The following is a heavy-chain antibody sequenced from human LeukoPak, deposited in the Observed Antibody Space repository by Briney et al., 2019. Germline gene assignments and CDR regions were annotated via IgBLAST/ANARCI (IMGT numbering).Heavy chain of an antibody. CDR2: IGVYNGKT. J-gene: IGHJ4*02. D-gene: IGHD6-19*01. CDR1: GGTFSSYA. CDR3: ARQSSSPDY. Sequence: GASVKVSCKASGGTFSSYAISWVRQAPGQGLEWMGWIGVYNGKTDYARKFQGRITLTTDTSTNTAYMELRSLRSDDTAVYYCARQSSSPDYWGQGTLVTVSS. V-gene: IGHV1-18*01.